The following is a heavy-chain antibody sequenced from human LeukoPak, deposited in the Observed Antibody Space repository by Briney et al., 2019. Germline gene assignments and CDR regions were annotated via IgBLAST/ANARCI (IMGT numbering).Heavy chain of an antibody. CDR3: ARVRGKRGYSYGYKDY. CDR1: GYTFTGYY. CDR2: INPNSGGT. Sequence: GASVKVSCKASGYTFTGYYMHWMRQAPGQGLEWMGWINPNSGGTNYAQKFQGRVTMTRDTSISTAYMELSRLRSDDTAVYYGARVRGKRGYSYGYKDYWGQGTLVTVSS. J-gene: IGHJ4*02. V-gene: IGHV1-2*02. D-gene: IGHD5-18*01.